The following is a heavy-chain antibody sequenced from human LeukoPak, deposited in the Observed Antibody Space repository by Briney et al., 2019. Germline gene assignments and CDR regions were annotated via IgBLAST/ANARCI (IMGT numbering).Heavy chain of an antibody. Sequence: PSETLSLTCTVSGGSISSYYWSWIRQPPGKGLEWIGYIYYSGSTNYNPSLKSRVTISVDTSKNQLSLKLSSVTAADTAVYYCARGVFGEYPFDYWGQGTLVTVSS. CDR3: ARGVFGEYPFDY. D-gene: IGHD3-10*02. CDR1: GGSISSYY. J-gene: IGHJ4*02. V-gene: IGHV4-59*01. CDR2: IYYSGST.